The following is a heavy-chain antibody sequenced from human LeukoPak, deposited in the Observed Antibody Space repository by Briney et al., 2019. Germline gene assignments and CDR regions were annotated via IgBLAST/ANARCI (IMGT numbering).Heavy chain of an antibody. Sequence: PSETLSLTCGVSGGSFSGYYWNWIRQSPGKGLEWIGEINHSGSTNYNPSLKSRVTISVGTSQKQFSLRLSSVTAADTAVYYCARGRYLTTGGGAAAGFLDYWGQGTLVTVSS. V-gene: IGHV4-34*01. CDR3: ARGRYLTTGGGAAAGFLDY. J-gene: IGHJ4*02. CDR1: GGSFSGYY. D-gene: IGHD6-13*01. CDR2: INHSGST.